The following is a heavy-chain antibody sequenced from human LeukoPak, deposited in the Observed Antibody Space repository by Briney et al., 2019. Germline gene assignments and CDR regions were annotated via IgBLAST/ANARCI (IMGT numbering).Heavy chain of an antibody. CDR2: ISSSSSTI. CDR1: GFTFSSYT. V-gene: IGHV3-48*02. CDR3: TRHLQITLQGFLVDY. J-gene: IGHJ4*02. Sequence: AGSLSLSCAASGFTFSSYTMNWVRQAPGKGLEWVAYISSSSSTIFYPYPVNGRFTISRANAKKSLYLQMTSLGDEDTADYCCTRHLQITLQGFLVDYWGPGRLVTVSP. D-gene: IGHD3-3*01.